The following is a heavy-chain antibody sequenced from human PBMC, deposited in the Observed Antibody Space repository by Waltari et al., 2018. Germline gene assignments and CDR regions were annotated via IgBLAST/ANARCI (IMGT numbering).Heavy chain of an antibody. Sequence: EVQLLESGGGLVQPGGSLRLSCAASGFTFSSYAMSWVRQAPGKGMEWVPAFSGSGGSTYYSDSVKGRFTISRDNSKNTLYLQMNSLRAEDTAVYYCAKHAGYSSGWFDYWGQGTLVTVSS. CDR3: AKHAGYSSGWFDY. D-gene: IGHD6-19*01. V-gene: IGHV3-23*01. CDR2: FSGSGGST. CDR1: GFTFSSYA. J-gene: IGHJ4*02.